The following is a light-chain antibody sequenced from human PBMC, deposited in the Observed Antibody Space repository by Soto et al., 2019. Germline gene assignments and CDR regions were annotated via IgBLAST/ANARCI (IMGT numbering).Light chain of an antibody. CDR2: GAS. V-gene: IGKV3-20*01. CDR1: QSISNNH. CDR3: QQYGSSGT. J-gene: IGKJ1*01. Sequence: EIVLTQSPGTLSLSPGERVTLSFRASQSISNNHLAWYQQKPGQAPRLLIYGASNRATGIPDRFSGSGSGTDFTLTISRLEPEDFAVYYCQQYGSSGTFGQGTKVDIK.